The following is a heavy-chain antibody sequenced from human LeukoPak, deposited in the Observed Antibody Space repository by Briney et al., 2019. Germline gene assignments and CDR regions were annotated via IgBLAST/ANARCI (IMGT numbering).Heavy chain of an antibody. J-gene: IGHJ4*02. Sequence: SVKVSCKASGGTFSSCTISWVRQAPGQGLEWIGRIISILGIANYAQKFQGRVTITADKTTSTAYMELSSMRSEDTAVYYCARMPCSGGSCYPDYWGQGTLVTVSS. CDR2: IISILGIA. V-gene: IGHV1-69*02. CDR3: ARMPCSGGSCYPDY. CDR1: GGTFSSCT. D-gene: IGHD2-15*01.